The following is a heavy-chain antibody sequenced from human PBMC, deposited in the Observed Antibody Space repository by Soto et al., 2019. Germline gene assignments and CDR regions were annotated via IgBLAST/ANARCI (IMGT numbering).Heavy chain of an antibody. CDR2: IYYSGST. CDR3: ARWWSGSRQGFDP. D-gene: IGHD3-3*01. J-gene: IGHJ5*02. CDR1: GGSISSGDYY. Sequence: QVQLQESGPGLVKPSQTLSLTCTVSGGSISSGDYYWSWIRQHPGKGLEWIGYIYYSGSTYYNPSLKGRVTLSLDTSKNQFSLKLSSVTAADTAVYYCARWWSGSRQGFDPWGQGTLVTVSS. V-gene: IGHV4-31*03.